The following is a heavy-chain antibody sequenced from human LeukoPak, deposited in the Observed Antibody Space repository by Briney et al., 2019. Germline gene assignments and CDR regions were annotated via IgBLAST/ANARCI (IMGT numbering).Heavy chain of an antibody. CDR2: ISTSSSYI. CDR3: ARSKVAGTSDY. D-gene: IGHD6-19*01. Sequence: GGSLRLSCAASGFTFSSYNMNWIRQAPGKGLERVSTISTSSSYIYYADSVKGRFTISRDNGKNSLYLQMSSLRAEDTAVYYCARSKVAGTSDYWGRGTLVAVSS. CDR1: GFTFSSYN. V-gene: IGHV3-21*01. J-gene: IGHJ4*02.